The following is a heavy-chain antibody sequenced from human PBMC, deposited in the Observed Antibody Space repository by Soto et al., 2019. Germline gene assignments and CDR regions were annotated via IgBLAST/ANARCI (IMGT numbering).Heavy chain of an antibody. CDR1: GGYFNDNY. J-gene: IGHJ5*02. CDR2: ISRSGTT. Sequence: QVQLQQWGAGLLKPSETLSLSCAVYGGYFNDNYYTWFRQPPGKGLEWIGEISRSGTTKYIPSLKRRASISFATSKTQVSLKVTSVTAADTAVYYCATSLWFGTQVELWGQGALVTVSS. V-gene: IGHV4-34*01. D-gene: IGHD3-10*01. CDR3: ATSLWFGTQVEL.